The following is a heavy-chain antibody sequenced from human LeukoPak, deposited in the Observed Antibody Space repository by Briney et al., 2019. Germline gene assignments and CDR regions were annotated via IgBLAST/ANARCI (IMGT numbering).Heavy chain of an antibody. V-gene: IGHV3-64*01. J-gene: IGHJ5*02. CDR2: ISSNGGST. CDR1: GFTFSSYA. D-gene: IGHD6-13*01. CDR3: ARDGYSSSWYDWFDP. Sequence: GGSLRLSCAASGFTFSSYAMHWVRQAPGKGLEYVSAISSNGGSTYYANSVKGRFTISRDNSKNTLYLQMNSLRAEDTAVYYCARDGYSSSWYDWFDPWGQGTLVTVSS.